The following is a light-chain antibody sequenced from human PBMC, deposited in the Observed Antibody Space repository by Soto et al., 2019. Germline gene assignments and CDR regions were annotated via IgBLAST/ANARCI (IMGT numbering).Light chain of an antibody. CDR2: AAS. J-gene: IGKJ5*01. Sequence: DIQLTQSPSFLSASVGDRVTITCRASQGISSYLAWYQQKPGKAPKLLIYAASSLQSGVPSRFSGSGSGTDFTLTISSLQPEDFAVYYCQLYGISPHFGQGTRLEIK. V-gene: IGKV1-9*01. CDR3: QLYGISPH. CDR1: QGISSY.